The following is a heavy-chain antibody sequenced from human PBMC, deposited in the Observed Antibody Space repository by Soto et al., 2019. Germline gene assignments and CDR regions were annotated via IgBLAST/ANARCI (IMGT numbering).Heavy chain of an antibody. Sequence: RGSLRLSCAASGFTFSSYGMHWVRQAPGKGLEWVAVIWYDGSNKYYADSVKGRFTISRDNSKNTLYLQMNSLRAEDTAVYYCARGAMSGSYLVDYWGQGTLVTVSS. CDR3: ARGAMSGSYLVDY. J-gene: IGHJ4*02. CDR2: IWYDGSNK. CDR1: GFTFSSYG. V-gene: IGHV3-33*01. D-gene: IGHD3-10*01.